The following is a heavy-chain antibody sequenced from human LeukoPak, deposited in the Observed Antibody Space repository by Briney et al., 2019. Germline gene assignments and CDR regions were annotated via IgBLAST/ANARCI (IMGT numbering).Heavy chain of an antibody. CDR2: INWNGGST. Sequence: GGSLRLSCAASGFTFYDYGMSWVRQAPGKGLEWVSGINWNGGSTGYADSVKGRFTISRDNAKNSLYLQMNSLRAEDTALYYCARAVEVPYYYYYMDVWGKGTTVTVSS. D-gene: IGHD3-22*01. CDR3: ARAVEVPYYYYYMDV. CDR1: GFTFYDYG. J-gene: IGHJ6*03. V-gene: IGHV3-20*04.